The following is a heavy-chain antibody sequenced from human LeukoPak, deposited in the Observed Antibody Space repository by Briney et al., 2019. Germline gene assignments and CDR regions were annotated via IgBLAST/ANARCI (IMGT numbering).Heavy chain of an antibody. CDR3: AKDKKTYYDFWSGYPDAFDI. D-gene: IGHD3-3*01. V-gene: IGHV3-23*01. CDR1: GFTFSNYA. Sequence: PGGSLRLSCAASGFTFSNYAMSWVRQAPGKGLEWVSTIGDSDGSTYYADSVKGRFTISRDNSKNTLYLQMNSLRAEDTAVYYCAKDKKTYYDFWSGYPDAFDIWGQGTMVTVSS. J-gene: IGHJ3*02. CDR2: IGDSDGST.